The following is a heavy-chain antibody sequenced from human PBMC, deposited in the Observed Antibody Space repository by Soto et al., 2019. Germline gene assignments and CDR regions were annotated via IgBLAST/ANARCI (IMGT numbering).Heavy chain of an antibody. D-gene: IGHD6-13*01. V-gene: IGHV3-23*01. CDR3: ARRSSSWYFDY. CDR2: ISGSDGST. J-gene: IGHJ4*02. CDR1: GFTFSSYA. Sequence: EVQLLESGGGLVQPGGSLRLSCAASGFTFSSYAMNCVRQAPGKGLEWVSVISGSDGSTYYADSVKGRFTISRDNSKNTLNLQMNSLRAEDTAVYYCARRSSSWYFDYWGQGTLVTVSS.